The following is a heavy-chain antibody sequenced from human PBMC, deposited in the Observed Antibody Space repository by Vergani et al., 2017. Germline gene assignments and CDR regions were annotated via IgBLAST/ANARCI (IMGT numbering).Heavy chain of an antibody. CDR3: AGGGTAMPDDAFDI. V-gene: IGHV1-69*09. CDR1: GGTFSSYA. J-gene: IGHJ3*02. D-gene: IGHD5-18*01. Sequence: QVQLVQSGAEVKKPGSSVKVSCKASGGTFSSYAISWVRQAPGQGLEWMGRIIPILGIANYAQKFQGRVTITADKSTSTAYMELSSLRSEDTAVYYCAGGGTAMPDDAFDIWGQGTMVTVSS. CDR2: IIPILGIA.